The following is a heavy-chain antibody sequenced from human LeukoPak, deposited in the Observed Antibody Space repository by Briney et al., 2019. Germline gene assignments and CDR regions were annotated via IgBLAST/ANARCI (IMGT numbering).Heavy chain of an antibody. J-gene: IGHJ4*02. V-gene: IGHV4-34*01. Sequence: PSETLSLTCAVYGGSFSGDYWSLIRQPPAKGLEWIGEINHSGSTNYNPSLKSRVTISVDTSKNQFSLKLSSVTAADTAVYYCARNPGYSSSWYSDYWGQGTLVTVSS. D-gene: IGHD6-13*01. CDR3: ARNPGYSSSWYSDY. CDR1: GGSFSGDY. CDR2: INHSGST.